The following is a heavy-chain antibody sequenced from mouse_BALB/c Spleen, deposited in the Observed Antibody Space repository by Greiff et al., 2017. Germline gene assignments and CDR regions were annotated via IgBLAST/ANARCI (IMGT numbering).Heavy chain of an antibody. Sequence: VKLVESGPGLVQPSQSLSITCTVSGFSLTSYGVHWVRQSPGKGLEWLGVIWSGGSTDYNAAFISRLSISKDNSKSQVFFKMNSLQADDTAIYYCARNRAGYVDYWGQGTTLTVPS. D-gene: IGHD3-3*01. CDR3: ARNRAGYVDY. V-gene: IGHV2-4-1*01. J-gene: IGHJ2*01. CDR1: GFSLTSYG. CDR2: IWSGGST.